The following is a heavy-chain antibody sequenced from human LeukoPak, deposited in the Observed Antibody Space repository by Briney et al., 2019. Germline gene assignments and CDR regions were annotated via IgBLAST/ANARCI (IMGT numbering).Heavy chain of an antibody. CDR2: IYSGGSR. J-gene: IGHJ4*02. V-gene: IGHV3-66*01. Sequence: GGSLRLSCAASGFTVSSAYMSWVRQAPGKGLEWVSVIYSGGSRNYADSVRGRFTISRDMSKNTLSLEMNSLRAEDTAVYYCAGDADVDLDWIALEYWGQGTLVTVSS. CDR3: AGDADVDLDWIALEY. CDR1: GFTVSSAY. D-gene: IGHD1-1*01.